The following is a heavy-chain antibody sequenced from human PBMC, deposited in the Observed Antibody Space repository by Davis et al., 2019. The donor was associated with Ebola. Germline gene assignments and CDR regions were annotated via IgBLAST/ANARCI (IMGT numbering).Heavy chain of an antibody. D-gene: IGHD4-17*01. CDR1: GFTFSGSA. CDR2: IRSNANSYAT. V-gene: IGHV3-73*01. J-gene: IGHJ3*02. CDR3: TTTVTRVSGAFDI. Sequence: GGSLRLSCAASGFTFSGSAMHWVRQASGKGLEWVGRIRSNANSYATAYAASVKGRFTISRDDSKNTAYLQMNSLKTEDTAVYYCTTTVTRVSGAFDIWGQGTMVTVSS.